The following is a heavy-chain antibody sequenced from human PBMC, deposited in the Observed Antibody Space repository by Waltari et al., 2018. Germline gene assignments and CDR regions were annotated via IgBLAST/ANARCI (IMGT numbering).Heavy chain of an antibody. CDR3: ARANTIFGVIRTWYYMDV. CDR1: GGSFSGYY. CDR2: VNHGGRT. Sequence: VVSGGSFSGYYWSWIRQPPGKGPGGIGEVNHGGRTNYNPSLKSRVTISIDTSKIQFSLKLRSVTVADTAVYYCARANTIFGVIRTWYYMDVWGKGTPVTVSS. D-gene: IGHD3-3*01. V-gene: IGHV4-34*01. J-gene: IGHJ6*03.